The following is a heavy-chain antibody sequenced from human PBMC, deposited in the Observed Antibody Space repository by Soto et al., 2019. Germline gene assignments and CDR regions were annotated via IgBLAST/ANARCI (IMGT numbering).Heavy chain of an antibody. CDR2: ISWNSGSI. V-gene: IGHV3-9*01. D-gene: IGHD6-19*01. Sequence: GGSLRLSCAASGFTFDDYAMHWVRQAPGKGLEWVSCISWNSGSIGYAYSVKVRLTISRDNDKNSLYLQMNSLRAEDTALYYCAKDLYPGIAVVGTAIDXWGQVTLVTVSX. CDR3: AKDLYPGIAVVGTAIDX. J-gene: IGHJ4*02. CDR1: GFTFDDYA.